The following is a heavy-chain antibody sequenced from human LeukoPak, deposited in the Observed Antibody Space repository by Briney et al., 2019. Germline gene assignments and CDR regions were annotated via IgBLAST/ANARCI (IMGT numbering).Heavy chain of an antibody. D-gene: IGHD3-10*01. CDR3: ARAGYYGSGSYYKDWFDP. Sequence: ASVTVSFKASGYRFTTYGIIWVRQAAGQEVEWMGGISAHNGKTNYGQKRQGRVTMTTDTSTSTAYMELRTLRSDDTAVYYCARAGYYGSGSYYKDWFDPWGQGTLVTVSS. V-gene: IGHV1-18*04. CDR1: GYRFTTYG. J-gene: IGHJ5*02. CDR2: ISAHNGKT.